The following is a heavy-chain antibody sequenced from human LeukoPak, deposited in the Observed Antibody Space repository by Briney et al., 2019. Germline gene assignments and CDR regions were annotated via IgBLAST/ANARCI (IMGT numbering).Heavy chain of an antibody. Sequence: ASVTVSCTASGYTFTSYDINWVRQATGQGLEWMGWMNPNSGNTGYAQKFQGRVTMTRNTSISTAYMELSSLRSEDTAVYYCARGDYSKGTGYYYGMDVWGQGTTVTVSS. D-gene: IGHD4-11*01. J-gene: IGHJ6*02. V-gene: IGHV1-8*01. CDR2: MNPNSGNT. CDR1: GYTFTSYD. CDR3: ARGDYSKGTGYYYGMDV.